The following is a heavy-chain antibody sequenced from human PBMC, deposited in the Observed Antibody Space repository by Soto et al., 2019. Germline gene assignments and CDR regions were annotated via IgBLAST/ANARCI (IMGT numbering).Heavy chain of an antibody. CDR2: ISVGNANT. Sequence: ASVKVSCKASGYTFASYAIHWVRQAPGQRLEWMGWISVGNANTRYSQNFQDRVTITRDISASTAYMEVSSLRSEDTALYYCARERPTEATFAFDYWGQGTQVTVSS. D-gene: IGHD4-17*01. V-gene: IGHV1-3*01. CDR1: GYTFASYA. J-gene: IGHJ4*02. CDR3: ARERPTEATFAFDY.